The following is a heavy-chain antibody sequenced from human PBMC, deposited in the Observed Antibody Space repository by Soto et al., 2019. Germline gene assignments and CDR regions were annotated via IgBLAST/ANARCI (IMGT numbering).Heavy chain of an antibody. Sequence: GGSLRLSCAASGFTFSSYAMHWVRQAPGKGLEWVAVISYDGSNKYYADSVKGRFTISRDNSKNTLYLQMNSLRAEDTAVYYCARDHDRLAVAGSLGYWGQGTLFTVSS. CDR1: GFTFSSYA. D-gene: IGHD6-19*01. J-gene: IGHJ4*02. CDR3: ARDHDRLAVAGSLGY. CDR2: ISYDGSNK. V-gene: IGHV3-30-3*01.